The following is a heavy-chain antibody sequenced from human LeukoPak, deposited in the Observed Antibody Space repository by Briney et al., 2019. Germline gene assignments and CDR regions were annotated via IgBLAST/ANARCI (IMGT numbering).Heavy chain of an antibody. J-gene: IGHJ3*02. D-gene: IGHD3-10*01. CDR3: ARASYYYGSGRYKSNDAFDI. V-gene: IGHV4-59*01. CDR1: GGSFSGYY. Sequence: SETLSLTCAVYGGSFSGYYWSWIRQPPGKGLEWIGYIYYSGSTNYNPSLKSRVTISVDTSKNQFSLKLSSVTAADTAVYYCARASYYYGSGRYKSNDAFDIWGQGTMVTVSS. CDR2: IYYSGST.